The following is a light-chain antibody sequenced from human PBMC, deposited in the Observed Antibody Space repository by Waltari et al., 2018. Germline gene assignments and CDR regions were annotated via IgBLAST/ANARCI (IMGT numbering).Light chain of an antibody. CDR2: WAS. CDR1: ESVLYSSNNKNH. V-gene: IGKV4-1*01. J-gene: IGKJ4*01. Sequence: DIVMTQSPESLAVSLGERATINCKSSESVLYSSNNKNHLAWYQQKPGQPPKLLLYWASTRKAGVPDRVSGSGSETDFTLTVTSLQAEDAAVYYCQQYYSTPLTFGGGTRVEI. CDR3: QQYYSTPLT.